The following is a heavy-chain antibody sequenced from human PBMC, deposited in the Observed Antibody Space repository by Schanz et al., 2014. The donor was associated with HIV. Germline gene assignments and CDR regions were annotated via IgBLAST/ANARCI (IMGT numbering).Heavy chain of an antibody. V-gene: IGHV1-69*01. Sequence: QVQLVQSGAEVKKPGSSVKVSCKASGGTFSICAISWVRQAPGQGLEWMGGIIPIFGTANYAQKFQGRVTIIADESTSTAYMERSSLRSADTAVYFCARAAFSSEYYYGMDVWGQGTTVTVSS. D-gene: IGHD3-3*02. CDR3: ARAAFSSEYYYGMDV. CDR1: GGTFSICA. J-gene: IGHJ6*02. CDR2: IIPIFGTA.